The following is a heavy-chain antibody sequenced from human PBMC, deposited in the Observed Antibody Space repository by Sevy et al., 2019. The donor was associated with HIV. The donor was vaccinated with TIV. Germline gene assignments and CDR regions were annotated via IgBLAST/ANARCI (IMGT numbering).Heavy chain of an antibody. CDR3: ARGHSSGWLTRGGAFDI. Sequence: ASVKVSCKASGYTFTGYYMHWVRQAPGQGLEWMGWINPNSGGTNYAQKFQGWVTMTRDTSISTAYMELSRLRSDDTAVYYCARGHSSGWLTRGGAFDIWGQRTMVTVSS. V-gene: IGHV1-2*04. D-gene: IGHD6-19*01. CDR2: INPNSGGT. CDR1: GYTFTGYY. J-gene: IGHJ3*02.